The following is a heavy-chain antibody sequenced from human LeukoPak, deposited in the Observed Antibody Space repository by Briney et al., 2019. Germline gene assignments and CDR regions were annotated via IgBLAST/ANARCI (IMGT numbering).Heavy chain of an antibody. D-gene: IGHD3-10*01. CDR1: GGTFSSHA. CDR3: ARLIRDYYYYMDV. V-gene: IGHV1-69*13. Sequence: GASVKVSCKASGGTFSSHAISWVRQAPGQGLEWMGGIIPIFGTANYAQKFQGRVTITADESTSTAYMELSSLRSEDTAVYYCARLIRDYYYYMDVWGKGTTVTVSS. J-gene: IGHJ6*03. CDR2: IIPIFGTA.